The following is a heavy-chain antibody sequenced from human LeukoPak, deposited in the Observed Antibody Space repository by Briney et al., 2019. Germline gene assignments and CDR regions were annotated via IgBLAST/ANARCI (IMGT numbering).Heavy chain of an antibody. V-gene: IGHV4-61*09. CDR2: IYSSGST. CDR3: AREQLWFGELFYDP. D-gene: IGHD3-10*01. Sequence: SETLSLTCTVSGGSISSSSYYWGWIRQPAGKGLEWIGHIYSSGSTNYNPSLLSRVTMSVDTSKNHFSLKVSSVTAADTAMYYCAREQLWFGELFYDPWGQGTLVTVSS. CDR1: GGSISSSSYY. J-gene: IGHJ5*02.